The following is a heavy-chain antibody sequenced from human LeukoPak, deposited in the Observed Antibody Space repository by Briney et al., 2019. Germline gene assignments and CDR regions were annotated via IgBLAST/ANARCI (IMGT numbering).Heavy chain of an antibody. CDR1: GFPFSSYW. V-gene: IGHV3-7*04. CDR3: TRVGYIDEGIDY. D-gene: IGHD5-24*01. Sequence: GGSLRLSCVASGFPFSSYWMTWVRQAPGKGLEWVANIKQDGSKKSYVDSVKGRFTISRDNAKNSLYLQMNSLRAEDTDIYYRTRVGYIDEGIDYWGQGTLVTVSS. CDR2: IKQDGSKK. J-gene: IGHJ4*02.